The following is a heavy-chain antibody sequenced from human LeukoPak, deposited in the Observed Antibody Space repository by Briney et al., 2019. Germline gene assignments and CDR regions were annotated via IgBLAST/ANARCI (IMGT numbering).Heavy chain of an antibody. Sequence: GASVKVSCKASGYTFTSYGISWVRQAPGQGLEWMGWISAYNGNTNYAQKLQGRVTMTTDTSTSTAYMELRSLRSDDTAVYYCARDTQWLPGDYYGMDVWGQGTTVTVSS. CDR1: GYTFTSYG. CDR3: ARDTQWLPGDYYGMDV. D-gene: IGHD6-19*01. V-gene: IGHV1-18*01. CDR2: ISAYNGNT. J-gene: IGHJ6*02.